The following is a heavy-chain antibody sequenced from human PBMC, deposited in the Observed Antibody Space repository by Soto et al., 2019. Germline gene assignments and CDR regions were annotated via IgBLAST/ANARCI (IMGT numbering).Heavy chain of an antibody. J-gene: IGHJ4*02. V-gene: IGHV1-2*02. CDR3: ARQLAYCGGDCYTEPIDY. Sequence: ASVKVSCKASGYTFTNYYMHWVRQAPGQGLEWMGWINPNSGGTKYAQKFQGRVTMTRDTSTSTAYMDLSRLRSDDSAVYYCARQLAYCGGDCYTEPIDYWGQGTLVTVSS. CDR2: INPNSGGT. D-gene: IGHD2-21*02. CDR1: GYTFTNYY.